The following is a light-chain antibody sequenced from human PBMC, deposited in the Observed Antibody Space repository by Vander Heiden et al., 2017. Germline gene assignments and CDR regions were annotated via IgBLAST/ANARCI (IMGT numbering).Light chain of an antibody. Sequence: EIVMTQSPATLSLSPGERGTLSCRASQSISSNLAWYQQIPGQAPRLFIYGASSRATGIPVRFSGSGSGTEFTLTISSLQSEDVAVYYCQQYNNWPLTFGQGTRLEIK. CDR3: QQYNNWPLT. J-gene: IGKJ5*01. CDR2: GAS. V-gene: IGKV3-15*01. CDR1: QSISSN.